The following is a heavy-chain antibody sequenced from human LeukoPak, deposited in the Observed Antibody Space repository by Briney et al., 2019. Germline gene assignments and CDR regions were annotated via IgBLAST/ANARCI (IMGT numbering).Heavy chain of an antibody. CDR3: ARGLAYYYASSAYFLDF. CDR1: GFTFDDYA. D-gene: IGHD3-22*01. CDR2: ISWNSGSI. V-gene: IGHV3-9*01. J-gene: IGHJ4*02. Sequence: GGSLRLSCAASGFTFDDYAMHWVRQAPGKGLEWVSGISWNSGSIGYADSVKGRFTISRDNSKNTLYLQMNSLRAEDTAVFYCARGLAYYYASSAYFLDFWGQGTLVTVSS.